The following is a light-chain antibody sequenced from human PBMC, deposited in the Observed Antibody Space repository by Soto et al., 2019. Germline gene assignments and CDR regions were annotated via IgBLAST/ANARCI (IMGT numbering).Light chain of an antibody. J-gene: IGKJ3*01. CDR1: QGISSY. Sequence: DIQLTQSPSFLSASVGDRVTITCRASQGISSYLAWYQQKPGQAPKLLIYAASTLQSGVPSRFSGSGSGTEFTLTISSLQPEDFATDYCQQLNSYPLTFGPGTKVDIK. CDR3: QQLNSYPLT. V-gene: IGKV1-9*01. CDR2: AAS.